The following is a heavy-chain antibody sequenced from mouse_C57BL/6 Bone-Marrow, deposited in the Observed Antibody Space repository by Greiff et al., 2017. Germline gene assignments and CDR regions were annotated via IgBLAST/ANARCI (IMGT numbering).Heavy chain of an antibody. CDR1: GYTFTDYY. CDR2: INPYNGGT. D-gene: IGHD1-1*01. Sequence: VQLQQSGPVLVKPGASVKMSCKASGYTFTDYYMNWVKQSHGKSLEWIGVINPYNGGTSYNQKFKGKATFTVDKSSSTAYMELNSLTSEDSAVYYCARRGYGSSDPFAYWGQGTLVTVSA. CDR3: ARRGYGSSDPFAY. V-gene: IGHV1-19*01. J-gene: IGHJ3*01.